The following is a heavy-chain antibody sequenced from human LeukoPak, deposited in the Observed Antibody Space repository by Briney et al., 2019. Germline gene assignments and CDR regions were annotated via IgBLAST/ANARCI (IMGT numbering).Heavy chain of an antibody. CDR1: GDFITAYY. Sequence: SETLSLTWTVSGDFITAYYWCWIRQPPGKGLEWIGYVYYSGSTEYNPSLRSRVTISLEMSKRQFSLKLSSVTAADTAVYYCASAIPRIDDASGYYFKYWGQGTLVSVSS. CDR2: VYYSGST. D-gene: IGHD3-22*01. CDR3: ASAIPRIDDASGYYFKY. J-gene: IGHJ4*02. V-gene: IGHV4-59*08.